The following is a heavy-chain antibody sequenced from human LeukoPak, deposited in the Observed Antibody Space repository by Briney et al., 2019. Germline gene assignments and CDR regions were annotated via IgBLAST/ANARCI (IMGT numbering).Heavy chain of an antibody. D-gene: IGHD6-19*01. CDR1: GYTFTNYH. V-gene: IGHV1-46*01. CDR2: ITPSDGST. J-gene: IGHJ4*02. Sequence: ASVKVSCKASGYTFTNYHMHWVRQAPGQGREWMGMITPSDGSTNYAQKFQGRVTMTRDMSTSTVYMELSSLISEDTAVYYCARVGGWYRYFFDYWGQGTLLTVSS. CDR3: ARVGGWYRYFFDY.